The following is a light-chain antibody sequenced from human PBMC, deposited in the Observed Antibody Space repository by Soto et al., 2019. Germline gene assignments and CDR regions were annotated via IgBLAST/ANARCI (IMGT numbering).Light chain of an antibody. V-gene: IGLV2-8*01. J-gene: IGLJ3*02. CDR2: EVS. CDR1: SSDLGGYNY. CDR3: SSNAGSNDLRV. Sequence: QSALTQPPSASGSPGQSVTISCTGTSSDLGGYNYVSWYQQHPGKAPKLVIYEVSKRPSGVPDRFSGSKSGNTASLTVSGLQTEDEADYYCSSNAGSNDLRVFGRGTKLTVL.